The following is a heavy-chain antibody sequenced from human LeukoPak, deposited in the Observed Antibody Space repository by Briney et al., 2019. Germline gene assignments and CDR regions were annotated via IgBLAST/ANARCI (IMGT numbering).Heavy chain of an antibody. Sequence: GGSLRFSCAASGFIFNNYAMSWVRQAPGKGLEWVSTISGNGVDTYYADSVRGRFTISRDNPKNTLYLQMNSLRVEDTAVYYCAKLYSSGRYYFDYWGQGTLVTVSS. CDR3: AKLYSSGRYYFDY. V-gene: IGHV3-23*01. CDR2: ISGNGVDT. J-gene: IGHJ4*02. D-gene: IGHD6-19*01. CDR1: GFIFNNYA.